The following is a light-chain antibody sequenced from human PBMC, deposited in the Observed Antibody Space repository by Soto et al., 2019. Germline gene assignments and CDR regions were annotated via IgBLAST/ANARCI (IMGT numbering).Light chain of an antibody. CDR3: AAWDDSLSVWV. CDR1: KLGDKY. Sequence: SYELTQPPSVSVSPGQTASITCSGDKLGDKYACWYQQKPGQSPVLVIYQDSKRPSGIPERFSGSNSGSSASLAISGLRSEDEADYYCAAWDDSLSVWVFGGGTKLTVL. V-gene: IGLV3-1*01. CDR2: QDS. J-gene: IGLJ3*02.